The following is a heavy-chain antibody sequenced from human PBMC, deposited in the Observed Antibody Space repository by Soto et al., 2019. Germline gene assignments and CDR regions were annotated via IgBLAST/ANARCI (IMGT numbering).Heavy chain of an antibody. CDR3: ATHMVVTAIPYDAFDI. J-gene: IGHJ3*02. D-gene: IGHD2-21*02. CDR1: GFTFSSYW. Sequence: GGSLRLSCAASGFTFSSYWMHWVRQAPGKGLVWVSRINSDGSSTSYADSVKGRFTISRDNAKNTLYLQMNSLRAEDTAVYYCATHMVVTAIPYDAFDIWGQGTMVTVSS. CDR2: INSDGSST. V-gene: IGHV3-74*01.